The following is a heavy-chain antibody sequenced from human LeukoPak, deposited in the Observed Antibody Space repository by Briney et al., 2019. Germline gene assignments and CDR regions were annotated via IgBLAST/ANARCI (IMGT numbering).Heavy chain of an antibody. J-gene: IGHJ4*02. CDR1: GFTFSGSA. CDR2: ISSSSSYI. CDR3: ARDQWELLATDY. D-gene: IGHD1-26*01. V-gene: IGHV3-21*01. Sequence: GGSLRLSCAASGFTFSGSAMHWVRQAPGKGLEWVSSISSSSSYIYYADSVKGRFTISRDNAKNSLYLQMNSLRAEDTAVYYCARDQWELLATDYWGQGTLVTVSS.